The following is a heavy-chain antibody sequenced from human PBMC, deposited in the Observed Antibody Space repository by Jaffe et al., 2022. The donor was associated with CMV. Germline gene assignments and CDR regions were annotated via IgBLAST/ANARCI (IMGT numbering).Heavy chain of an antibody. D-gene: IGHD6-13*01. CDR2: ISGSGGST. V-gene: IGHV3-23*01. J-gene: IGHJ3*02. CDR1: GFTFSSYA. Sequence: EVQLLESGGGLVQPGGSLRLSCAASGFTFSSYAMSWVRQAPGKGLEWVSAISGSGGSTYYADSVKGRFTISRDNSKNTLYLQMNSLRAEDTAVYYCANPYSSSWYEQNEDAFDIWGQGTMVTVSS. CDR3: ANPYSSSWYEQNEDAFDI.